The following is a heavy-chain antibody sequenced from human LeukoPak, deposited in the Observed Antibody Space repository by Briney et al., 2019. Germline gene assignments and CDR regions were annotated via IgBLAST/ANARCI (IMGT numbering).Heavy chain of an antibody. D-gene: IGHD3-22*01. V-gene: IGHV4-34*01. Sequence: SETLSLTCAVYGGSFSGYYWSWIRQPPGKGLEWIGEINHSGSTNYNPSLTSRVTISVDTSKNQFSLKLSSVTAEDTAVYYCARGRYYYDSSGSPGWFDPWGQGTLVTVSS. CDR3: ARGRYYYDSSGSPGWFDP. CDR2: INHSGST. J-gene: IGHJ5*02. CDR1: GGSFSGYY.